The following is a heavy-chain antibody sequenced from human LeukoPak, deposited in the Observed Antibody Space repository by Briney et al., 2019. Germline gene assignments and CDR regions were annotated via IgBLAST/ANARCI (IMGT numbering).Heavy chain of an antibody. CDR1: GGSISSSGSY. V-gene: IGHV4-31*03. CDR2: IYYSGST. J-gene: IGHJ6*02. CDR3: ARDPITAAPEGYYYYGMDV. D-gene: IGHD6-13*01. Sequence: SQTLSLTCTVSGGSISSSGSYWSWIRQHPGKGLEWIGYIYYSGSTYYNPSLKSRVTISVDTSKNQFSLKLGSVTAADTAVYYCARDPITAAPEGYYYYGMDVWGQGTTVTVSS.